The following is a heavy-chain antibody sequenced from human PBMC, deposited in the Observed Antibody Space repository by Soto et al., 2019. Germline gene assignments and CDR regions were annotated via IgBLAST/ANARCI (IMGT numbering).Heavy chain of an antibody. Sequence: QVQLVQSGAEVKKPGASVKVSCKASGYTFTSYGISWVRQAPGQGLEWMGWISAYNGNTNYAQKLQGRVTMTTDTSTSTAYMELRSLRSDDTAVYYCARARNSFYYYYYGMDVWGQGTTVTVSS. CDR3: ARARNSFYYYYYGMDV. D-gene: IGHD1-1*01. V-gene: IGHV1-18*01. J-gene: IGHJ6*02. CDR2: ISAYNGNT. CDR1: GYTFTSYG.